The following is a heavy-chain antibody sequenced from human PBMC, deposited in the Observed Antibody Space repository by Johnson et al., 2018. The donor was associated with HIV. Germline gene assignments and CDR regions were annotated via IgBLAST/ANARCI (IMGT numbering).Heavy chain of an antibody. CDR1: GFTFDNFA. V-gene: IGHV3-20*04. CDR3: ARGRASWELYDAFEI. D-gene: IGHD1-26*01. J-gene: IGHJ3*02. CDR2: INWNGGST. Sequence: VQLVESGGSVVRPGGSLRLSCAASGFTFDNFAMSWVRQAPGKGLEWVSGINWNGGSTSYADSVKGRFTISRDNSKNTLYLQMSSLRAGDTAVYYCARGRASWELYDAFEIWGQGTMVIVSS.